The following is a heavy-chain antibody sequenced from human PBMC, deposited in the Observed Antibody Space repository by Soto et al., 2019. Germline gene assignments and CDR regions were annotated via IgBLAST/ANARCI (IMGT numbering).Heavy chain of an antibody. CDR2: IYYSGNT. J-gene: IGHJ4*02. Sequence: SQTLSLTCTFSGGSISSYYWIWIRQPPGKGLEWIGYIYYSGNTNYNPSLKSRATISVDTSKNQFFLKLSFVTAADTAVYYCARRPYYYDSTGYYYGGFDYWGQGTLVTVSS. CDR1: GGSISSYY. V-gene: IGHV4-59*01. D-gene: IGHD3-22*01. CDR3: ARRPYYYDSTGYYYGGFDY.